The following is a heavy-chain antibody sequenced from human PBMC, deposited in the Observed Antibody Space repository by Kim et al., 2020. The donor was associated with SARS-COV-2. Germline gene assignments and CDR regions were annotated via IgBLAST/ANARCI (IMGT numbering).Heavy chain of an antibody. CDR2: ISYDGSNK. Sequence: GGSLRLSCAASGFTFSSYGMHWVRQAPGKGLEWVAVISYDGSNKYYADSVKGRFTISRDNSKNTLYLQMNSLRAEDTAVYYCAKGDRPNSSYYYDSSGYYSSFDYWGQGTLVTVSS. CDR3: AKGDRPNSSYYYDSSGYYSSFDY. V-gene: IGHV3-30*18. J-gene: IGHJ4*02. CDR1: GFTFSSYG. D-gene: IGHD3-22*01.